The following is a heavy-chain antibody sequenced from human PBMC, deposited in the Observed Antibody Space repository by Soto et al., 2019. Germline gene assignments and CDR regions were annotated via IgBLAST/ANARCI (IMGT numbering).Heavy chain of an antibody. J-gene: IGHJ3*02. CDR2: ISSSSSTI. D-gene: IGHD6-19*01. CDR3: PRGHEFRSGWTFDAFDI. Sequence: PGGSLRLSCAASGFRFSDYYMSWIRQAPGKGLEWVSYISSSSSTIYYADSVKGRFTISRDNAKNSLYLQMDSLRDEDTAVYYCPRGHEFRSGWTFDAFDIWGQGTMVTVSS. V-gene: IGHV3-11*04. CDR1: GFRFSDYY.